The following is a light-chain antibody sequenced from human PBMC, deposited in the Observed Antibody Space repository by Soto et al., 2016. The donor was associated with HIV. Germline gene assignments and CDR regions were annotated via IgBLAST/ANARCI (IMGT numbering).Light chain of an antibody. Sequence: DIQMTQSLSSVSASVGDRVTITCRASQGIGNWLAWYHQKPGKAPKLLISAASSLQSGVPSRFSGSGSGTDLSLTITTLQPEDFGSYYCQQANSFPLTFGPGTKVDIK. CDR2: AAS. J-gene: IGKJ3*01. CDR3: QQANSFPLT. V-gene: IGKV1-12*01. CDR1: QGIGNW.